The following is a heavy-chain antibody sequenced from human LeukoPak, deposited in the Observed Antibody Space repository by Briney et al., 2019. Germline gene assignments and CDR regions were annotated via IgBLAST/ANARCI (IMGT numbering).Heavy chain of an antibody. D-gene: IGHD2-21*02. Sequence: GGSLRLSCAASGFTFSSYAMHWVRQAPGKGLEWVAVISYDGSNKYYADSVKGRFTISRDNAKNSLYLQMNSLRAEDTAVYYCAGGDRTPFDYWGQGTLVTVSS. J-gene: IGHJ4*02. CDR2: ISYDGSNK. V-gene: IGHV3-30-3*01. CDR1: GFTFSSYA. CDR3: AGGDRTPFDY.